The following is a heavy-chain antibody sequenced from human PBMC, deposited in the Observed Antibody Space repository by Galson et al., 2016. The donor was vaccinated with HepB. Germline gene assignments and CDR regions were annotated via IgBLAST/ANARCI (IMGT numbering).Heavy chain of an antibody. CDR3: VHRVPPGLIDY. CDR2: ISWDDQK. D-gene: IGHD2-2*01. V-gene: IGHV2-5*02. Sequence: PALVKPTQTLTLTCTFSEFSRTNGVGVGWIRQPPGKALEWLALISWDDQKRYRTSLESRLTITQDTSKNQVVLRMTNMDPVDTATYYRVHRVPPGLIDYWGQGILVTVSS. J-gene: IGHJ4*02. CDR1: EFSRTNGVG.